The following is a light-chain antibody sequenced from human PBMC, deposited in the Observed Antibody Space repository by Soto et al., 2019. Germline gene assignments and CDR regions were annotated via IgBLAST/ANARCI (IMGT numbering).Light chain of an antibody. CDR1: QGISSA. Sequence: AIQLTQSPSSLSASVGDRVTITCRASQGISSALAWYQQKPGKAPKLLIYDASTLETGVPSRFSGSGSGTDFTLTISSLQPEDFAAYYCQQFNSYPMLTFGGGTKVEI. CDR3: QQFNSYPMLT. V-gene: IGKV1-13*02. J-gene: IGKJ4*01. CDR2: DAS.